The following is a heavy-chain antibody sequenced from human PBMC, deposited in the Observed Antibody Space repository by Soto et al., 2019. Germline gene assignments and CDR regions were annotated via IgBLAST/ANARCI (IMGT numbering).Heavy chain of an antibody. J-gene: IGHJ5*02. Sequence: ASVKVSCKASGYTFTSYGISWVRQAPGQGLEWMGRISAYNGNTNYAQKLQGRVTMTTDTSTSTAYMELRSLRSDDTAVYYCARTDYDFWSGYYRWFDPWGQGTQVTVSS. V-gene: IGHV1-18*01. CDR3: ARTDYDFWSGYYRWFDP. CDR1: GYTFTSYG. D-gene: IGHD3-3*01. CDR2: ISAYNGNT.